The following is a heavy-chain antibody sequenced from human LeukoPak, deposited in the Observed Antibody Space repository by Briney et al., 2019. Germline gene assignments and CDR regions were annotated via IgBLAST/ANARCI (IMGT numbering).Heavy chain of an antibody. CDR3: AREATADILTGYYTSPHLDY. CDR1: GGSISSYY. Sequence: PSETLSLTCTVSGGSISSYYWSWIRQPAGKGLEWIGRIYTSGSTNYNPSLKSRVTMSVDTSKNQFSLKLSSVTAADTAVYYCAREATADILTGYYTSPHLDYWGQGTLVTVSS. CDR2: IYTSGST. V-gene: IGHV4-4*07. J-gene: IGHJ4*02. D-gene: IGHD3-9*01.